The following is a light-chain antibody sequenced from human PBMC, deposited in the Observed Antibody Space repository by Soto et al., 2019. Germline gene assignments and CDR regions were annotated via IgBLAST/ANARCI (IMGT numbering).Light chain of an antibody. CDR2: ATS. V-gene: IGKV3-20*01. J-gene: IGKJ2*01. CDR1: QSVSRSY. CDR3: QQYGSSPYS. Sequence: EIVLTQSPGTLSLSQGERATLSCRASQSVSRSYLAWYQQNPGQPPSLLIYATSSRATGIPDRFSGSGSGTDFTLTISRLEPEDFAVYYCQQYGSSPYSFGQGTKLEIK.